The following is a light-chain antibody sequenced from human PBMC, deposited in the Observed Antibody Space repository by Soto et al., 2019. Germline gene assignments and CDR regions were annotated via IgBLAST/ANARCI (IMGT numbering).Light chain of an antibody. CDR3: QHYNNGPR. CDR2: GAS. CDR1: QSVSGT. J-gene: IGKJ1*01. V-gene: IGKV3-15*01. Sequence: DIVLTQSPGTLSLSPGERATLSCRASQSVSGTYLAWYQQKPGQAPRLLIYGASRRATGVPARFSGSGSGTEFTLTISSLQSEDFAVYYCQHYNNGPRFGQGTKVDIK.